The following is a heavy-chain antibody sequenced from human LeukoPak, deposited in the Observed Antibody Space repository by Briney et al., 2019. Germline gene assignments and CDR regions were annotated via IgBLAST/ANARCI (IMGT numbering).Heavy chain of an antibody. Sequence: ASVKASCKASGYTFTDYYMHWVRLAPGQGLERMGWINPNSGGTNYVQKFQGWVTMTRDTSINTAYMELSRLTSDDTAVYYCARANFLYCSSTSCLFDYWGQGTLVTVSS. CDR3: ARANFLYCSSTSCLFDY. CDR2: INPNSGGT. CDR1: GYTFTDYY. J-gene: IGHJ4*02. V-gene: IGHV1-2*04. D-gene: IGHD2-2*01.